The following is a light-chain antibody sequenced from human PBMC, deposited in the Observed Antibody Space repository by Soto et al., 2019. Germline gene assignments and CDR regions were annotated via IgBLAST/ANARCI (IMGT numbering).Light chain of an antibody. CDR3: QQFNNYGLT. V-gene: IGKV1D-13*01. Sequence: AIQLTQSPSSLPASVGDRVTITCRASQGISSALAWYQQKPGKAPKLLIYDASSLEIGVPSRFSGSGSGTDFTLTISSLQPEDFATYYCQQFNNYGLTCGGGTKVEIK. CDR2: DAS. CDR1: QGISSA. J-gene: IGKJ4*01.